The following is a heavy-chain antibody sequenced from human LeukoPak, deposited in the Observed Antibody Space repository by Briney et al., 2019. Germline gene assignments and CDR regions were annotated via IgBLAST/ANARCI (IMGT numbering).Heavy chain of an antibody. D-gene: IGHD2-15*01. CDR1: GYTFTGYY. CDR3: ARYCSGGSCYYEGTRDAFDI. V-gene: IGHV1-2*02. J-gene: IGHJ3*02. CDR2: INPNSGGT. Sequence: ASVKVSCKASGYTFTGYYMHWVRQAPGQGLEWMGWINPNSGGTNYAQKFQGRVTMTRDTSISIAYMELSRLRSDDTAVYYCARYCSGGSCYYEGTRDAFDIWGQGTMVTVSS.